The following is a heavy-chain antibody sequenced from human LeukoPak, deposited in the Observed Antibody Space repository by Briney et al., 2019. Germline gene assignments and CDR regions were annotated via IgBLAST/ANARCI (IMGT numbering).Heavy chain of an antibody. V-gene: IGHV1-2*06. CDR3: AGGSGWYGGLDY. CDR2: INPNSGGT. J-gene: IGHJ4*02. D-gene: IGHD6-19*01. Sequence: GASVKVSCKASGYTFTGYSMHWVRQAPGQGLEWMGRINPNSGGTNYAQKFQGRVTMTRDTSISTVYMELRRLRSDDTAVYYCAGGSGWYGGLDYWGQGTLVTVSS. CDR1: GYTFTGYS.